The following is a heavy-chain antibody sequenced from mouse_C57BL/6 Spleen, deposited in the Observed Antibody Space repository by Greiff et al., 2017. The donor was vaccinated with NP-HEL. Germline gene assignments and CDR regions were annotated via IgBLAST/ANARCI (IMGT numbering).Heavy chain of an antibody. CDR2: ISNGGGST. CDR1: GFTFSDYY. V-gene: IGHV5-12*01. Sequence: DVKLQESGGGLVQPGGSLKLSCAASGFTFSDYYMYWVRQTPEKRLEWVAYISNGGGSTYYPDTVKGRFTISRDNAKNTLYLQMSRLKSEDTAMYYCARHPSFAYWGQGTLVTVSA. CDR3: ARHPSFAY. J-gene: IGHJ3*01.